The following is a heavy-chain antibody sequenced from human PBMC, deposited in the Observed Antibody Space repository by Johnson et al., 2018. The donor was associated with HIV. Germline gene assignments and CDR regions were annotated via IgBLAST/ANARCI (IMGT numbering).Heavy chain of an antibody. CDR3: ARAMYTSGWSYDAFDI. V-gene: IGHV3-7*01. Sequence: EVQLVEFGGGLIQPGGSLRLSCAASGCTFSNYWMTWVRQAPGKGLEWVANINQAGGEKIYVDSVKGRFTISRDNAENSLYLQMNSLRAEDTAVYYCARAMYTSGWSYDAFDIWGQGTKVTVSS. J-gene: IGHJ3*02. CDR1: GCTFSNYW. D-gene: IGHD6-19*01. CDR2: INQAGGEK.